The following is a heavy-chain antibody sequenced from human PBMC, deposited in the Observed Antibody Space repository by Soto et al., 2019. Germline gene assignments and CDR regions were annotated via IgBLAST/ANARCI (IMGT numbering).Heavy chain of an antibody. Sequence: SETLSLTCTVSGGSISSSSYYWGWIRQPPGMGLEWIGSIYYSGSTYYNPSLKSRVTISVDTSKNQFSLKLSSVAAADTAVYYCARLGRQWLAYYFDYWGQGTLVTVSS. D-gene: IGHD6-19*01. V-gene: IGHV4-39*07. CDR2: IYYSGST. CDR1: GGSISSSSYY. CDR3: ARLGRQWLAYYFDY. J-gene: IGHJ4*02.